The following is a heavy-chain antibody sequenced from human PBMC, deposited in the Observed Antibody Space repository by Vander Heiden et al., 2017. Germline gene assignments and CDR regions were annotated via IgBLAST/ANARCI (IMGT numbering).Heavy chain of an antibody. D-gene: IGHD6-6*01. CDR1: GGSISSSNW. Sequence: QVQLQESGPGLVKPSGTLSLTCAVSGGSISSSNWWSWVRQPPGKGLEWIGEIYHSGSTNYNPSLKSRVTISVDKSKNQVSLKLSSVTAAETAVYYCARDNGIAARGNWFDPWCQGTLVTVSS. CDR3: ARDNGIAARGNWFDP. CDR2: IYHSGST. V-gene: IGHV4-4*02. J-gene: IGHJ5*02.